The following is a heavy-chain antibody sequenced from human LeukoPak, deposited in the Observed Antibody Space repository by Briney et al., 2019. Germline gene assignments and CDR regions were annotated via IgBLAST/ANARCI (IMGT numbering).Heavy chain of an antibody. CDR2: ISAYNGNT. V-gene: IGHV1-18*01. J-gene: IGHJ4*02. CDR1: GGTFSSYA. CDR3: ARDSYLQGYYFDY. Sequence: ASVKVSCKASGGTFSSYAISWVRQAPGQGLEWMGWISAYNGNTNYAQKLQGRVTMTTDTSTSTAYMELRSLRSDDTAVYYCARDSYLQGYYFDYWGQGTLVTVSS.